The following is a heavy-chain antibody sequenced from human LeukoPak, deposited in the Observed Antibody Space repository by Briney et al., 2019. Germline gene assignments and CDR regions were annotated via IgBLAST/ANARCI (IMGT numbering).Heavy chain of an antibody. CDR2: ISSNGGST. Sequence: GGSLRLSCAASGFTFGRYAMHWVRQAPGKGLEFVSAISSNGGSTYYENSVKGRFTISRDNSKNTLFLQMNSLRVEDTAVYYCAREANSGSYTWFDPWGQGTLVTVSS. D-gene: IGHD3-10*01. CDR1: GFTFGRYA. J-gene: IGHJ5*02. CDR3: AREANSGSYTWFDP. V-gene: IGHV3-64*01.